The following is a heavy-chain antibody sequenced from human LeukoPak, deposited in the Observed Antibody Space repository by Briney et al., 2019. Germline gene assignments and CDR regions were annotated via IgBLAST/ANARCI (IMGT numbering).Heavy chain of an antibody. Sequence: GGSLRLSCAASGFTFSNDVMNWVRQAPGKGLEWVSGFRGDGSTSYAASVKGRFTISRDNSKNTMYLQMNSLRPEDTAVYYCAKGRSAQTIFDDWGQGTLVTVSS. D-gene: IGHD3-3*01. V-gene: IGHV3-23*01. J-gene: IGHJ4*02. CDR3: AKGRSAQTIFDD. CDR1: GFTFSNDV. CDR2: FRGDGST.